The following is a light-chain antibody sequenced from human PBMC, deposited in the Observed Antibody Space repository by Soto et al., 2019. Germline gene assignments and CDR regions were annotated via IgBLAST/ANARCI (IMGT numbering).Light chain of an antibody. CDR2: GNS. V-gene: IGLV1-40*01. Sequence: QSVLTQPPSVSGAPGQRVTLSCTGSSSNIGAGYDVHWYQQLPGTAPKLLIYGNSNRPSGVPDRFSGSKSGTSASLAITGLQAEDEADYYCQSYDSSHVVFGGGTKLTV. CDR3: QSYDSSHVV. J-gene: IGLJ2*01. CDR1: SSNIGAGYD.